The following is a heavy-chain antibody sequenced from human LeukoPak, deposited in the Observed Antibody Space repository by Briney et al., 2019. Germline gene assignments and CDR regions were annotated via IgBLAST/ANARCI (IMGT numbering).Heavy chain of an antibody. CDR1: GGSFSGYY. CDR2: INHSGST. CDR3: AREDYGASGSSLGNLDY. Sequence: KPSETLSLTCAVYGGSFSGYYWSWIRQPPGKGLEWIGEINHSGSTYYNPSLKSRVTISVDTSKNQFSLKLSSVTAADTAVYYCAREDYGASGSSLGNLDYWGQGTLVTVSS. D-gene: IGHD4/OR15-4a*01. J-gene: IGHJ4*02. V-gene: IGHV4-34*01.